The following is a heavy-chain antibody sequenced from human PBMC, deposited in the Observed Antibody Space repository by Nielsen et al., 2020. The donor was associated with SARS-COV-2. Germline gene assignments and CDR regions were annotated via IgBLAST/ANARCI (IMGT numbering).Heavy chain of an antibody. J-gene: IGHJ4*02. CDR2: IIPIFGTA. Sequence: SVKVSCKASGGTFSSYAISWVRQAPGQGLEWMGGIIPIFGTANYAQKFQGRVTITADESTSTAYMELTSLRSDDTAVYYCARGCGVFGISYGSGCYYFDYWGQGTLVTVSS. V-gene: IGHV1-69*13. CDR3: ARGCGVFGISYGSGCYYFDY. D-gene: IGHD3-10*01. CDR1: GGTFSSYA.